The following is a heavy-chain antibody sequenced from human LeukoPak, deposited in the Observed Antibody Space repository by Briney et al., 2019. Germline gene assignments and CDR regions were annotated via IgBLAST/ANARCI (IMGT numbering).Heavy chain of an antibody. Sequence: PSETLSLTCSVSGGSISDNNSYWGWIRQPPGRGLEWIGSMYYSGGTYNNPSLKSRVAISVDTSKSQFSLKLSSVTAADTAVYYCARHRGSYYDPHYFDYWGQGTLVTVSS. J-gene: IGHJ4*02. CDR2: MYYSGGT. D-gene: IGHD1-26*01. CDR3: ARHRGSYYDPHYFDY. V-gene: IGHV4-39*01. CDR1: GGSISDNNSY.